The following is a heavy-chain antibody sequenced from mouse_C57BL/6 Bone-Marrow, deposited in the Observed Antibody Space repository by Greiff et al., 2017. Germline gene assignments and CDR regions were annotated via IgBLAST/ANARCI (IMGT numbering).Heavy chain of an antibody. Sequence: VQLQQSVAELVRPGASVKLSCTASGFNIKNTYMHWVKQRPEQGLAWIGRIDPATGNPKYAPKFQGKVTITAEASTNTAYLQLSSRTAEDTAIYYCAREGYYGFAYWGQGTLVTVSA. CDR2: IDPATGNP. D-gene: IGHD2-3*01. V-gene: IGHV14-3*01. CDR3: AREGYYGFAY. J-gene: IGHJ3*01. CDR1: GFNIKNTY.